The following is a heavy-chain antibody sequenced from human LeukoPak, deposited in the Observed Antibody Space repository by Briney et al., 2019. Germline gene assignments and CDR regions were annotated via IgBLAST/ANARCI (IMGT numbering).Heavy chain of an antibody. CDR1: GGSISSYY. Sequence: SETLSLTCTVSGGSISSYYWSWIRQPAGKGLEWIGRIYTSGSTNYNPSLKSRVTMSVDTSKNQFSLKLSSVTAADTAVYYCARATGGYCSSTSCTVWFDPWGQGTLVTVSS. CDR2: IYTSGST. CDR3: ARATGGYCSSTSCTVWFDP. J-gene: IGHJ5*02. D-gene: IGHD2-2*01. V-gene: IGHV4-4*07.